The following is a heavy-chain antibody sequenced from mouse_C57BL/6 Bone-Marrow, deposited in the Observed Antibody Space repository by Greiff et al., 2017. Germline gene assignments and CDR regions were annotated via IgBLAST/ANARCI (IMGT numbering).Heavy chain of an antibody. Sequence: EVQLQQSGPELVKPGASVKMSCKASGYTFTDYNMHWVKQSHGKSLEWIGYINPNNGGTSYNQKFKGKATLTVNKSSSTAYMGLRSLTSEDSAVYYCAREGGWLLLHWYFDVWGTGTTVTVSS. CDR2: INPNNGGT. CDR1: GYTFTDYN. CDR3: AREGGWLLLHWYFDV. D-gene: IGHD2-3*01. V-gene: IGHV1-22*01. J-gene: IGHJ1*03.